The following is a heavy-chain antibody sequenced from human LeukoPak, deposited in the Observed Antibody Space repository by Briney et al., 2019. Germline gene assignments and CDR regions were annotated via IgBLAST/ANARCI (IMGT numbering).Heavy chain of an antibody. CDR2: ISVSGGIA. J-gene: IGHJ4*02. CDR3: AKGTSGIAVAGYFDY. V-gene: IGHV3-23*01. CDR1: GFTFSSYG. Sequence: GGTLRLSCAASGFTFSSYGIAWVRQAPGKGLEWVSAISVSGGIAYYADSVKGRFTISRDNSKNTLYLQMNSLRAEDTAVYYCAKGTSGIAVAGYFDYWGQGTLVTVSS. D-gene: IGHD6-19*01.